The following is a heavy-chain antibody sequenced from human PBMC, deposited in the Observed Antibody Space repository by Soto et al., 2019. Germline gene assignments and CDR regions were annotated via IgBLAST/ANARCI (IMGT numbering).Heavy chain of an antibody. CDR1: GFTFSSYA. D-gene: IGHD1-26*01. Sequence: GSLRLSCSASGFTFSSYAMHWVRQAPGKGLEYVSAIGSNGGNTHYADSVKGRFTISRDNSKNTLYLQMSSLRAEDTAVYYCVRDGGSFGTSYFDYWGQGTLVTVSS. CDR3: VRDGGSFGTSYFDY. V-gene: IGHV3-64D*06. J-gene: IGHJ4*02. CDR2: IGSNGGNT.